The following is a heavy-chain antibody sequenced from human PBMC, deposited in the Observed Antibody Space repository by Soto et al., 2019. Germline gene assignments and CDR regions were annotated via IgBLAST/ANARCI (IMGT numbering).Heavy chain of an antibody. CDR2: ISGSGGST. CDR1: GFTFSGYA. V-gene: IGHV3-23*01. D-gene: IGHD4-17*01. CDR3: AKFKNDYGDDGEPREGYCFDY. Sequence: EVQLLESGGGLVQPGGSLRLSCAASGFTFSGYAMSWVRQAPGKGLEWVSAISGSGGSTYYADSVKGRFTISRDNSKNTLYLQMNSLRAEDTAVYYCAKFKNDYGDDGEPREGYCFDYWGQGTLVTVSP. J-gene: IGHJ4*02.